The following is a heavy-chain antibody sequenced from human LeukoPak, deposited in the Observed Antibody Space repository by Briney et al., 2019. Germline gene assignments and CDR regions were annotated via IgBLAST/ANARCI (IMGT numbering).Heavy chain of an antibody. Sequence: GASVKVSCKASGYTFTSYYMHWVRQAPGQGLEWMGIINPSGGSTSYAQKFQGRVTMTRDMSTSTVYMELSSLRSEDTAVYYCARDRPDTAMERYYYYYMDVWGKGTTVTVSS. CDR1: GYTFTSYY. CDR2: INPSGGST. J-gene: IGHJ6*03. V-gene: IGHV1-46*01. CDR3: ARDRPDTAMERYYYYYMDV. D-gene: IGHD5-18*01.